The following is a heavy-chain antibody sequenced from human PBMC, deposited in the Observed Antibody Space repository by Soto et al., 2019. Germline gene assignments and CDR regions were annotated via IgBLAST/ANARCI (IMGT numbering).Heavy chain of an antibody. CDR2: ISYDGSNK. J-gene: IGHJ4*02. CDR1: GFTFSNYA. Sequence: QVQLMESGGGVVQPGRSPRLSCAASGFTFSNYAMHWVRQAPGKGLEWVAVISYDGSNKYYAASVKGRFTISRDNSKNTLYLQMNSLRAEDTAVYYCARDPTPAEYRSSSLFGRLDQWVQGTLVTVSS. CDR3: ARDPTPAEYRSSSLFGRLDQ. D-gene: IGHD6-6*01. V-gene: IGHV3-30-3*01.